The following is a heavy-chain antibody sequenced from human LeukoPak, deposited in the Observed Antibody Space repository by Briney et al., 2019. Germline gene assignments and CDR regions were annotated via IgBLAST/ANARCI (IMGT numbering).Heavy chain of an antibody. CDR3: ASRGYSYGSDAFDI. CDR1: GFTFSSYW. CDR2: INTDGSST. Sequence: GGSLRLSCAASGFTFSSYWMHWVRQAPGKGLVWVSRINTDGSSTRYADSVKGRFTISRDNAKNTLYLQMNSLRAEDTAVYYCASRGYSYGSDAFDIWGQGTMVTVSS. V-gene: IGHV3-74*01. J-gene: IGHJ3*02. D-gene: IGHD5-18*01.